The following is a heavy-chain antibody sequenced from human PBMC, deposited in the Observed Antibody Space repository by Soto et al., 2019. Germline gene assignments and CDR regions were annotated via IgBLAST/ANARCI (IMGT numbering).Heavy chain of an antibody. CDR2: ISYDGSNK. Sequence: GGSLRLSCAASGFTFSSYAMHWVRQAPGKGLEWVAVISYDGSNKYYADSVKGRFTISRDNSKNTLYLQMNSLRAEDTAVYYCAGIDVDTAMVPIDYWGQGTLVTVSS. V-gene: IGHV3-30-3*01. CDR1: GFTFSSYA. D-gene: IGHD5-18*01. J-gene: IGHJ4*02. CDR3: AGIDVDTAMVPIDY.